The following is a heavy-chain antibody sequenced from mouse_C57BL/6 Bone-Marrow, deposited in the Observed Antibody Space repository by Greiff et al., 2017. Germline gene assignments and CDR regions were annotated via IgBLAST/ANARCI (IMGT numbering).Heavy chain of an antibody. CDR2: IGPGSGST. CDR3: ARRGIYYDYDVGAMDY. CDR1: GYTFTDYY. D-gene: IGHD2-4*01. J-gene: IGHJ4*01. Sequence: QVQLQQSGAELVKPGASVKISCKASGYTFTDYYINWVKQRPGQGLEWIGKIGPGSGSTYYNEKFKGKATLTADKSSSTAYMQLSSLTSEDSAVYFCARRGIYYDYDVGAMDYWGQGTSGTVSS. V-gene: IGHV1-77*01.